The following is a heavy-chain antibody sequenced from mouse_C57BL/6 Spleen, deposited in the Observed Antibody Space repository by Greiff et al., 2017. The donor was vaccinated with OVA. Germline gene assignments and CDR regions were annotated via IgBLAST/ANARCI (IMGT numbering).Heavy chain of an antibody. V-gene: IGHV1-54*01. CDR1: GYAFTNYL. CDR2: INPGSGGT. J-gene: IGHJ2*01. Sequence: VKLMESGAELVRPGTSVKVSCKASGYAFTNYLIEWVKQRPGQGLEWIGVINPGSGGTNYNEKFKGKATLTADKSSSTAYMQLSSLTSEDSAVYFCARGITTVVANFDYWGQGTTLTVSS. CDR3: ARGITTVVANFDY. D-gene: IGHD1-1*01.